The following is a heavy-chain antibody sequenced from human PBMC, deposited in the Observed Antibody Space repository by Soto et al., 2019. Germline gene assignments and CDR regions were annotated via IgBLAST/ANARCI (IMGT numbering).Heavy chain of an antibody. CDR2: ISSSSSYI. CDR1: GFTFSSYS. Sequence: LRLSCAASGFTFSSYSMNWVRQAPGKGLEWVSSISSSSSYIYYADSVKGRFTISRDNAKNSLYLQMNSLRAEDTAVYYCARRQGAAAGAYYYYGMDVWGQGTTVTVSS. CDR3: ARRQGAAAGAYYYYGMDV. V-gene: IGHV3-21*01. D-gene: IGHD6-13*01. J-gene: IGHJ6*02.